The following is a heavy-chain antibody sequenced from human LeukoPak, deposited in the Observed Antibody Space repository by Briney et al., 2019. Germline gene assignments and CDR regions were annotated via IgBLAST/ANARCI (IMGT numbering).Heavy chain of an antibody. V-gene: IGHV3-23*01. CDR1: GFTFSSYA. Sequence: GGSLRLSCAASGFTFSSYAMSGVRQPRGKGLEWVSAISGSGGSTYYADSVKGRFTISRDNSKNTLYLQMNSLRAEDTAVYYCAKDRKAGPFDYWGQGTLVTVSS. D-gene: IGHD1-14*01. CDR3: AKDRKAGPFDY. CDR2: ISGSGGST. J-gene: IGHJ4*02.